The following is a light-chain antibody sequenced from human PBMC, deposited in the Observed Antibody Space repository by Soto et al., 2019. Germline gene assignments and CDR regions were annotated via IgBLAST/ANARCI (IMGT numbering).Light chain of an antibody. Sequence: QSALTQPPSASGSPGQSVTISCTGTSSDVGGYNYVSWYQQHPGKAPKLMIYDVSKRPSGVPDRFSGSKSGNTASLTVSGLQAEDEADYYCSSYADSNNRVFGTGTKVTVL. CDR2: DVS. V-gene: IGLV2-8*01. J-gene: IGLJ1*01. CDR3: SSYADSNNRV. CDR1: SSDVGGYNY.